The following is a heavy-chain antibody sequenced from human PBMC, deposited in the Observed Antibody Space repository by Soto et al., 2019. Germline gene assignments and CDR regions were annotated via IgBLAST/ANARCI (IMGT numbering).Heavy chain of an antibody. V-gene: IGHV3-48*03. D-gene: IGHD4-4*01. CDR3: VGDQDTTTPIVHGNY. CDR2: INSRGSYI. Sequence: EVQLVESGGGLAQPGGSLRLSCAASGITFSTYAMNWVRQAPGKGLEWVSYINSRGSYIVYADSVKGRFTVSSDNAKNALYLQMNSLRDEDTATYHCVGDQDTTTPIVHGNYWGQGTLVTVS. CDR1: GITFSTYA. J-gene: IGHJ4*02.